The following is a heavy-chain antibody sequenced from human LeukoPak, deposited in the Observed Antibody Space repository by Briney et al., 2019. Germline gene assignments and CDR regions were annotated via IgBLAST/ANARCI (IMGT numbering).Heavy chain of an antibody. CDR1: GGSFSGYY. V-gene: IGHV4-34*01. CDR3: ARGRGDRPYYYYMDV. D-gene: IGHD3-10*01. Sequence: SETLSLTCAVYGGSFSGYYWSWIRQPPGKGLEWIGEINHSGSTNYNPSLKSRVTISVDTSKNQFSLKLSSVTAADTAVYYCARGRGDRPYYYYMDVWGKGTTVTVSS. J-gene: IGHJ6*03. CDR2: INHSGST.